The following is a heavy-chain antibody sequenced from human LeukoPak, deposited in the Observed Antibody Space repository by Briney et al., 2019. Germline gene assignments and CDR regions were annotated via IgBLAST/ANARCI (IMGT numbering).Heavy chain of an antibody. CDR2: INNRGDHT. CDR1: GLAFTDYE. D-gene: IGHD5-12*01. CDR3: ARAPKWSYTGYVGR. V-gene: IGHV3-48*03. Sequence: GGSLRLSCVASGLAFTDYEMNWARQAPGKGLEWLSYINNRGDHTHYIDSVRGRFIISRDNAQKSLFLQMNSLRVEDTAVYYCARAPKWSYTGYVGRWGQGTLVTVSS. J-gene: IGHJ4*02.